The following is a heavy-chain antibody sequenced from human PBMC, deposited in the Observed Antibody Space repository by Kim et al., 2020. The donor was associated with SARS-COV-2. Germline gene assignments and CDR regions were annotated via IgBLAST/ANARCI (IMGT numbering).Heavy chain of an antibody. CDR2: INHSGST. D-gene: IGHD5-18*01. J-gene: IGHJ4*02. CDR1: GGSFSGYY. V-gene: IGHV4-34*01. CDR3: AREGAGYSYGFWSY. Sequence: SETLSLTCAVYGGSFSGYYWSWIRQPPGKGLEWIGEINHSGSTNYNPSLKSRVTISVDTSKNQFSLKLSSVTAADTAVYYCAREGAGYSYGFWSYWGQGT.